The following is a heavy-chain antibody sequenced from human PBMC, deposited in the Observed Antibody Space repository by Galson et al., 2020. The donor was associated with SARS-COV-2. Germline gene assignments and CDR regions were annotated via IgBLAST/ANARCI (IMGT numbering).Heavy chain of an antibody. CDR1: GFTFDTFA. D-gene: IGHD1-1*01. Sequence: GGSLRLSCAASGFTFDTFAMHWVRQRPGQGLERVALIRWDGSDTYYAASVRGRFTISRDNDKNSLYLQMNSLRREDTALYFGSKDCESGKYGHYYYGMDGGGQGTTVTVS. CDR3: SKDCESGKYGHYYYGMDG. J-gene: IGHJ6*02. V-gene: IGHV3-43D*03. CDR2: IRWDGSDT.